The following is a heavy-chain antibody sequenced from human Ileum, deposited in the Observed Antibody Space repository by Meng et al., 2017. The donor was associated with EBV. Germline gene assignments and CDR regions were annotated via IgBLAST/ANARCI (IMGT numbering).Heavy chain of an antibody. J-gene: IGHJ5*02. CDR1: GYTFINHD. Sequence: QWQMLQSEVEEKNPGSSVTVSRKASGYTFINHDIDWFRQAPGQGLEWMGWMNSNSGNTGYGQKFQDRVTMTRNTSISTAYMELSSLTSEDTALYYCARGSGAGGRDWFDPWGQGTLVTVSS. D-gene: IGHD3-16*01. V-gene: IGHV1-8*02. CDR3: ARGSGAGGRDWFDP. CDR2: MNSNSGNT.